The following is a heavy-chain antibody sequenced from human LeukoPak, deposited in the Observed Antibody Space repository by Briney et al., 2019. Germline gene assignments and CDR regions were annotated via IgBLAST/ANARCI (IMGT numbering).Heavy chain of an antibody. CDR1: GFTFSNYA. V-gene: IGHV3-23*01. CDR2: ISGSGDTT. J-gene: IGHJ4*02. CDR3: AKDQGDWGTFDY. Sequence: PGGSLRLSCAASGFTFSNYAMSWVRQAPGKGLEWVSGISGSGDTTYYADSVKGRFTISRDSSKNTLYLQMNSLRTEDTAKYYCAKDQGDWGTFDYWGQGTLVTVSS. D-gene: IGHD3-16*01.